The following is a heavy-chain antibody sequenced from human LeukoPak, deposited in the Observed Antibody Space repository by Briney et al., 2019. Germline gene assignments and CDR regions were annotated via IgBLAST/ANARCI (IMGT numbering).Heavy chain of an antibody. CDR3: ARDPRKQWLVRSGAFDI. CDR2: ISNSGSTI. J-gene: IGHJ3*02. D-gene: IGHD6-19*01. V-gene: IGHV3-11*04. Sequence: GGSLRLSCAASGFTFSDYYMSWIRQAPGKGLEWVSYISNSGSTIYYADSVKGRFTISRDNAKNSLYLQMNSLRAEDTAVYYCARDPRKQWLVRSGAFDIWGQGTMVTVSS. CDR1: GFTFSDYY.